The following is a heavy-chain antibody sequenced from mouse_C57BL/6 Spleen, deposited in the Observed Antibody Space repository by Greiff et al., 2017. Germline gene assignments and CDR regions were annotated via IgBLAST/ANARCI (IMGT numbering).Heavy chain of an antibody. J-gene: IGHJ4*01. Sequence: FPGNKLEYIGYTFYSGITSYNPSLESRTYITRDTSKNQFSLKLSSVTTEDTATYYGARGKLGQGNYAMDYWGQGTSVTVSS. CDR3: ARGKLGQGNYAMDY. D-gene: IGHD4-1*01. CDR2: TFYSGIT. V-gene: IGHV3-3*01.